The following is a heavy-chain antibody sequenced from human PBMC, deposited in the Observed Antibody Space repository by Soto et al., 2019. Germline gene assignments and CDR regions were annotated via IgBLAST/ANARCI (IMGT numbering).Heavy chain of an antibody. CDR1: GFTFSDFA. CDR2: IYGGGNGP. CDR3: AKMEGMDPWAYSFDY. Sequence: EVQVLESGGGLVQPGGSRRLSCAATGFTFSDFAMSWVRQAPGKGLEWVSRIYGGGNGPHYADSVKGRVTISRDNSKNTLYLQMNSLRAEDTAVYYCAKMEGMDPWAYSFDYWGQGTLVIVSS. J-gene: IGHJ4*02. V-gene: IGHV3-23*01. D-gene: IGHD2-2*03.